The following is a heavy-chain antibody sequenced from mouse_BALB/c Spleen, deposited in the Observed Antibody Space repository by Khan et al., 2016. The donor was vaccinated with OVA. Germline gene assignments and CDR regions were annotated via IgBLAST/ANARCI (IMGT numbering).Heavy chain of an antibody. CDR3: VNHGSSSAWFTY. J-gene: IGHJ3*01. CDR2: INPSTDYT. CDR1: GYTFTNYW. V-gene: IGHV1-7*01. D-gene: IGHD1-1*01. Sequence: QVQLKESGAELAKPGVSVKMSCKASGYTFTNYWMHWVKQRPGQGLEWIGYINPSTDYTEYNQKFKDKATLTADKSSSTAYMQLTSLTSEDSALYYCVNHGSSSAWFTYWGQGTLVTVSA.